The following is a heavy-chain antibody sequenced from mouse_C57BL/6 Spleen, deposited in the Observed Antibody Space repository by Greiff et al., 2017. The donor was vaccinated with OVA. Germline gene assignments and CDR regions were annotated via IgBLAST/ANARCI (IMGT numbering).Heavy chain of an antibody. V-gene: IGHV1-55*01. CDR3: ARTVVAKCYAMDY. Sequence: QVQLQQPGAELVKPGASVKMSCKASGYTFTSYWITWVKQRPGQGLEWIGDIYPGSGSTYYNEKFKSKATLTVDTSSSTAYMQLSSLPSEDSAVYYCARTVVAKCYAMDYWGQGTSVTVSS. J-gene: IGHJ4*01. D-gene: IGHD1-1*01. CDR2: IYPGSGST. CDR1: GYTFTSYW.